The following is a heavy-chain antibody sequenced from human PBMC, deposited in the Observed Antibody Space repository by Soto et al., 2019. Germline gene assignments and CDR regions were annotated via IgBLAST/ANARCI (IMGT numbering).Heavy chain of an antibody. CDR1: GASITTYY. Sequence: QVQLQESGPGLVKPSETLSLTCNVSGASITTYYWRWIRQPPGKGLDWIGYIYYSGHINYNPSLKSRVTISVDTSKNQFSLKLSSVTAADTAVYYCARHGATNWGGFFVSWGLGTLVSVSS. V-gene: IGHV4-59*08. CDR3: ARHGATNWGGFFVS. J-gene: IGHJ4*02. D-gene: IGHD7-27*01. CDR2: IYYSGHI.